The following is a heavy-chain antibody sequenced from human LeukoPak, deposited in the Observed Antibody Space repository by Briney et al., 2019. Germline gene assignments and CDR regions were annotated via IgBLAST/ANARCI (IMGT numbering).Heavy chain of an antibody. Sequence: PGGSLRLSCAASGFTFSNYWMHWVRQAPGKGLVWVSRLNTDGGSANYADSVKGRFTISRDNAKNTLYLQMNGLRAEDTAVYYCTRGSAGGQLWLRSFDKWGQGTLVTVSS. CDR1: GFTFSNYW. CDR2: LNTDGGSA. CDR3: TRGSAGGQLWLRSFDK. J-gene: IGHJ4*02. D-gene: IGHD5-12*01. V-gene: IGHV3-74*01.